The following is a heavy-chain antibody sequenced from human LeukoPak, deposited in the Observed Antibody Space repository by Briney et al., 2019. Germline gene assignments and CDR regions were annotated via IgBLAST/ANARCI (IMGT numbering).Heavy chain of an antibody. Sequence: GGSLRLSCAASGFTFSSYGMHWVRQALGKGLEWVAFIRYDGSNKYYADSVKGRFTISRDNSKNTLYLQMNSLRAEDTAVYYCAKGPEYDILTGYYVDYWGQGTLVTVSS. V-gene: IGHV3-30*02. D-gene: IGHD3-9*01. CDR3: AKGPEYDILTGYYVDY. CDR2: IRYDGSNK. CDR1: GFTFSSYG. J-gene: IGHJ4*02.